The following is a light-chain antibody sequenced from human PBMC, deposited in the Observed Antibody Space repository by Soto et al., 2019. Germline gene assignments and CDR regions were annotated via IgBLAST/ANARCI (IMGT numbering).Light chain of an antibody. J-gene: IGKJ4*01. Sequence: EIVMTQSPATLSVSPGERATLSCRASQSVSTNLAWYQQKPGQAPRVLIYDVSTRATDIPDRFSGSGSGTELTLTISSLLSEDLAVYYCQQDQNWPLTFGGGTKVEIK. CDR3: QQDQNWPLT. V-gene: IGKV3-15*01. CDR1: QSVSTN. CDR2: DVS.